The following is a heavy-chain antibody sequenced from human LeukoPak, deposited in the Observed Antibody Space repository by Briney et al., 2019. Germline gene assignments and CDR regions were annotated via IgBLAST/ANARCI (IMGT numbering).Heavy chain of an antibody. V-gene: IGHV1-18*01. Sequence: AASVKVSCKASGYTFTSYGISWVRQAPGQGLEWMGWISAYNGNTNYAQKLQGRVTMTTDTSTSTAYMELRGPRSDDTAVYYCARSFTPPGAFDIWGQGTMVTVSS. CDR2: ISAYNGNT. CDR1: GYTFTSYG. J-gene: IGHJ3*02. CDR3: ARSFTPPGAFDI.